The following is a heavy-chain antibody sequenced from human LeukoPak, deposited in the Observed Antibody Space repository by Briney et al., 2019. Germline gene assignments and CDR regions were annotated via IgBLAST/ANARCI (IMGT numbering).Heavy chain of an antibody. CDR2: IYTSGST. J-gene: IGHJ4*02. D-gene: IGHD1-14*01. V-gene: IGHV4-61*02. CDR1: GGSISSGSYY. CDR3: ARARGQPRTFDY. Sequence: SQTLSLTCTVSGGSISSGSYYWSWIRQPAGKGLEWIGRIYTSGSTNYIPSLKSRVTISVDTSKNQFPLKLSSVTAADTAVYYCARARGQPRTFDYWGQGTLVTVSS.